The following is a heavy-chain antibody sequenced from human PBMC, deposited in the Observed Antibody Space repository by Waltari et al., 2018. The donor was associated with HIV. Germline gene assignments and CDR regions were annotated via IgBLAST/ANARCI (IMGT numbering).Heavy chain of an antibody. Sequence: QVQLQESGPGLVKPSETLSLTCTVSGYPISRGYYWGWIRQPPGKGLEWIGSIYHSGSTYYNPSLKSRVTISVNTSKNQFSLKLSSVTAADTAVYYCARAASITIFGVDPIDYWGQGTLVTVSS. D-gene: IGHD3-3*01. CDR2: IYHSGST. CDR1: GYPISRGYY. J-gene: IGHJ4*02. V-gene: IGHV4-38-2*02. CDR3: ARAASITIFGVDPIDY.